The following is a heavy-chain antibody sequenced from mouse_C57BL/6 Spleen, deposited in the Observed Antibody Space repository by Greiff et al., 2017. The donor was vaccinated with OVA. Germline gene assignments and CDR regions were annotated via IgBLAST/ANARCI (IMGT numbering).Heavy chain of an antibody. CDR3: ARSGYYSSRGYFDY. V-gene: IGHV1-52*01. Sequence: QVQLQQPGAELVRPGSSVKLSCKASGYTFTSYWMHWVKQRPIQGLEWIGNIDPSDSETHYNQKFKDKATLTVDKSSSTAYMQLSSLTSEDSAVYYCARSGYYSSRGYFDYWGQGTTLTVSS. D-gene: IGHD1-1*01. CDR1: GYTFTSYW. CDR2: IDPSDSET. J-gene: IGHJ2*01.